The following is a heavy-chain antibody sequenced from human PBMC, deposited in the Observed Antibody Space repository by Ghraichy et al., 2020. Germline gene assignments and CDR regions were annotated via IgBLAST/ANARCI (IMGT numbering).Heavy chain of an antibody. CDR3: AKEFSGYSYEYWYFDL. CDR2: ISGSGGSK. Sequence: GESLRLSCAASGFTFSSYAMSWVRQAPGKGLEWVSAISGSGGSKYYADSVKGRFTISRDNSKNTLYLQMNSLRAEDTAVYYCAKEFSGYSYEYWYFDLWGRGTLVTVSS. CDR1: GFTFSSYA. D-gene: IGHD5-18*01. V-gene: IGHV3-23*01. J-gene: IGHJ2*01.